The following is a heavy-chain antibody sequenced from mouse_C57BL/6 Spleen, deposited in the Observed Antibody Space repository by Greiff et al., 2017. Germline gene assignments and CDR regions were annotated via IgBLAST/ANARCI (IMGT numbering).Heavy chain of an antibody. D-gene: IGHD2-3*01. J-gene: IGHJ2*01. CDR3: ARFYDFPLFDY. CDR1: GYSFTSYY. Sequence: QVQLQQSGPELVKPGASVKISCKASGYSFTSYYIHWVKQRPGQGLEWIGWIYPGSGNTKYNEKFKGKATLTADTSSSTAYMQLSSLTSEDSAVYYCARFYDFPLFDYWGQGTTLTVSS. V-gene: IGHV1-66*01. CDR2: IYPGSGNT.